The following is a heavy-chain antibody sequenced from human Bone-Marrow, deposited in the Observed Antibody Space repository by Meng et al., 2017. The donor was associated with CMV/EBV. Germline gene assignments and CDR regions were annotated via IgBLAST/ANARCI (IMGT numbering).Heavy chain of an antibody. CDR2: IYTSGST. V-gene: IGHV4-4*07. Sequence: GSLRLSCTVSGGSISSYYWSWIRQPAGKGLEWIGRIYTSGSTNYNPSLKSRITMSVDTSKNQFSLKLSSVTAADTAVYYCARLYDVLSDPQRVPGGMDVWGQGTTVTVSS. CDR1: GGSISSYY. J-gene: IGHJ6*02. CDR3: ARLYDVLSDPQRVPGGMDV. D-gene: IGHD3-3*01.